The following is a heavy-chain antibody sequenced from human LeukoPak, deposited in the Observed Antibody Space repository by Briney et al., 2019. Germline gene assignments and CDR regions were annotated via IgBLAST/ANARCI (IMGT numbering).Heavy chain of an antibody. J-gene: IGHJ4*02. Sequence: SDTLSPTCPLPGGSISSYSWTWTRQPPGKGREWFGYIYYSGSTNYNPSLKSRVTISVDTSKNQSSLKLSSVTAADTAVYYCARVQAYGGKGYFDYWGQGTLVTVSS. CDR1: GGSISSYS. CDR2: IYYSGST. D-gene: IGHD4-23*01. V-gene: IGHV4-59*01. CDR3: ARVQAYGGKGYFDY.